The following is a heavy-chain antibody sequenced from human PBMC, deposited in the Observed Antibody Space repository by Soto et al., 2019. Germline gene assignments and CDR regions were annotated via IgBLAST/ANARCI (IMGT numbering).Heavy chain of an antibody. Sequence: QVQLQQSGPGLVKPSQTLYLTCPVSGGSISSGGYYWSWIRQHPGMALERIGYIYYCGGTNYNPSLKNRVTISVDTSKNQFSLKLSSVTASATAVYYCARGVLHWGQGTLVTVSS. V-gene: IGHV4-31*03. CDR1: GGSISSGGYY. CDR2: IYYCGGT. CDR3: ARGVLH. J-gene: IGHJ4*02.